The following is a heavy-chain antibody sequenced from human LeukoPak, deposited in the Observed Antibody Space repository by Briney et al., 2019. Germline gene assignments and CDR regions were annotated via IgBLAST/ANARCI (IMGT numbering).Heavy chain of an antibody. J-gene: IGHJ4*02. CDR1: GFTFSNNA. Sequence: PGGSLRLSCAASGFTFSNNAMSWVRQAPGKGLEWVSAITGSGGTTYYADSVKGRFTISRDNSKNTLYLQMNSLRAEDTAVYYCAKGLHNTTPREIDYWGQGTLVTVSS. CDR2: ITGSGGTT. D-gene: IGHD1-1*01. CDR3: AKGLHNTTPREIDY. V-gene: IGHV3-23*01.